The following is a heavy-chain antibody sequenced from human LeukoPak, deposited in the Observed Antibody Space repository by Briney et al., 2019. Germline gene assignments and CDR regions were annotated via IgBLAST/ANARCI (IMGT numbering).Heavy chain of an antibody. J-gene: IGHJ5*01. D-gene: IGHD3-10*01. CDR2: ISHRDNSA. V-gene: IGHV3-48*03. Sequence: GGSLRLSCAASGFTFTTYEMSWVRQAPGKGPEWISSISHRDNSADYIESVKGRFTVYRDNAKESLYLQMNSLRVEDTAIYYCARAKGSGTYSAWFESWGRGTLVTVSS. CDR3: ARAKGSGTYSAWFES. CDR1: GFTFTTYE.